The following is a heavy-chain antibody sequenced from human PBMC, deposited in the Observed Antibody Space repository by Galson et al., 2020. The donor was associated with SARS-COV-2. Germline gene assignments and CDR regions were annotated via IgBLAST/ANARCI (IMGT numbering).Heavy chain of an antibody. CDR3: ARERDPTYFGPHFDC. CDR2: ISAYNGHT. D-gene: IGHD3-10*01. V-gene: IGHV1-18*01. Sequence: ASVKVSCKASGYTFNRYGLSWVRQAPGQGLEWMGWISAYNGHTNYAQKVQDRVTMTIDRSTSTVYMELRSLRPDDTAVYYCARERDPTYFGPHFDCWGQGTLVTVSS. J-gene: IGHJ4*02. CDR1: GYTFNRYG.